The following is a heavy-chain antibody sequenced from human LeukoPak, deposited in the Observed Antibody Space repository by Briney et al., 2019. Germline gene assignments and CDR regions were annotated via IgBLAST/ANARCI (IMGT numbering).Heavy chain of an antibody. J-gene: IGHJ5*02. CDR1: GYSISSGYY. CDR2: IYHSGST. D-gene: IGHD3-3*01. V-gene: IGHV4-38-2*02. Sequence: SETLSLTCTVSGYSISSGYYWGWIRQPPGKGLEWIGSIYHSGSTYYNPSLKSRVTISVDTSKNQLSLKLSSVTAADTAVYYCARDFPWYYDFWSGYQNWFDPWGQGTLVTVSS. CDR3: ARDFPWYYDFWSGYQNWFDP.